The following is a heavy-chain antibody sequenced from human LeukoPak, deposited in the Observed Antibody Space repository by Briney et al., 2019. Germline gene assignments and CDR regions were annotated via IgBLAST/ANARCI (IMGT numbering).Heavy chain of an antibody. Sequence: PGESLKISCKGSGYSFTSYWIGWVRQMPGKGLEWMGIIYPGDSDTRYSPSFQGQVTISADKSISTAYLQWSSLKASEAAMYYWGGGGGGVGGGGGYYYMDVWGKGTTVTVSS. J-gene: IGHJ6*03. CDR3: GGGGGGVGGGGGYYYMDV. CDR2: IYPGDSDT. D-gene: IGHD2-21*01. V-gene: IGHV5-51*03. CDR1: GYSFTSYW.